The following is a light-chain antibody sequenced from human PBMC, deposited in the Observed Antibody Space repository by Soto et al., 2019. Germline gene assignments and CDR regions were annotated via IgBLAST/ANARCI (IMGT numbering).Light chain of an antibody. V-gene: IGKV1-39*01. CDR3: QQCYIYPTT. J-gene: IGKJ2*01. Sequence: DIRMTQSPSSLSASVGDRVTITCRASQTIDIFLNWYQQKPGGAPNLLIYTASTLQSGVPSRFSGSGSGTAFTLSISSLQPEDFATYYCQQCYIYPTTFGQGTKLEI. CDR2: TAS. CDR1: QTIDIF.